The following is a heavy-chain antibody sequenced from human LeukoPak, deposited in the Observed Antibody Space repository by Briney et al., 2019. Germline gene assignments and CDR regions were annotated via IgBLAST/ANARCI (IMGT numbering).Heavy chain of an antibody. J-gene: IGHJ4*02. Sequence: EWVANIKQDGSDKYYVDSVKGRFTISRDKAKNSLYLQMNSLRAEDTAVYYCARVATMVRGVRKRYYFDYWGQGTLVTVSS. D-gene: IGHD3-10*01. CDR3: ARVATMVRGVRKRYYFDY. CDR2: IKQDGSDK. V-gene: IGHV3-7*01.